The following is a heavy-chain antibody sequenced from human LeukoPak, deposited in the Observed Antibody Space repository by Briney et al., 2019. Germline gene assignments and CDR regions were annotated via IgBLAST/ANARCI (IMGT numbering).Heavy chain of an antibody. CDR1: GFTFTSNW. CDR2: IKQDGSEK. V-gene: IGHV3-7*03. J-gene: IGHJ4*02. D-gene: IGHD6-13*01. Sequence: PGGSLRLSCAPSGFTFTSNWMSWVRQAPGKGLEWVATIKQDGSEKYYVGSVKGRCNTSRDNAKNSLYLQINSLRAEDTSVYYCSRESGSIAAVGAFYYWGQGTMVT. CDR3: SRESGSIAAVGAFYY.